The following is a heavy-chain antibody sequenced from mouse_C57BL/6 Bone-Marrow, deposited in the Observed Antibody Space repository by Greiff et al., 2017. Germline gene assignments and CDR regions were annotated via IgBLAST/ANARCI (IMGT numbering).Heavy chain of an antibody. CDR3: ASPLYFYGSSYGY. CDR2: IHPSDSDT. Sequence: QVQLQQPGAELVKPGASVKVSCMASGYPFTSYWMHWVKQRPGQGLEWIGRIHPSDSDTNYNQKFKGKATLTVDKSSSTAYMQLSSLTSEDSAVYYCASPLYFYGSSYGYWGQGTTLTVSS. J-gene: IGHJ2*01. D-gene: IGHD1-1*01. V-gene: IGHV1-74*01. CDR1: GYPFTSYW.